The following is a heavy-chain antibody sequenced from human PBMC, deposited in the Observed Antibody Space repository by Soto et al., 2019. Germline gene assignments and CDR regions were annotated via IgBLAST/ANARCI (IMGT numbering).Heavy chain of an antibody. CDR1: GDSVSSTSSI. J-gene: IGHJ4*02. CDR2: TYYRSKWHT. CDR3: ARDLHGTYYYDS. V-gene: IGHV6-1*01. Sequence: SQTLSLTCDISGDSVSSTSSIWNWIRQSPSRGLEWLGRTYYRSKWHTDYAVSVRGRITINPDTPKNQFFLQLSSVTPDDTAVYFCARDLHGTYYYDSWGQGTLVTVYS. D-gene: IGHD1-1*01.